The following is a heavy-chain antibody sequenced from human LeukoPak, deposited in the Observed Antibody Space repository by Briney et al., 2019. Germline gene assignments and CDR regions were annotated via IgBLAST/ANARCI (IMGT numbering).Heavy chain of an antibody. V-gene: IGHV4-59*01. CDR3: ASYGGNSGFDY. D-gene: IGHD4-23*01. CDR1: GASISGYY. CDR2: IYYSGST. Sequence: SETLSLTCTVSGASISGYYWNWIRQPPGKGLEWIGYIYYSGSTNYNPSLKSRVTISVDTSKNQFSLKLSSVTAADTAVYYCASYGGNSGFDYWGQGTLVTVSS. J-gene: IGHJ4*02.